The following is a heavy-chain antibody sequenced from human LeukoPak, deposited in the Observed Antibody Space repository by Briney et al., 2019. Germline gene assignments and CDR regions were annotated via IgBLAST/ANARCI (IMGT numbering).Heavy chain of an antibody. CDR1: GYTFIGYY. V-gene: IGHV1-2*02. CDR3: ARNSGYDYGY. D-gene: IGHD5-12*01. J-gene: IGHJ4*02. Sequence: ASVKVSCKASGYTFIGYYMHWVRQAPGQGLEWMGWINPNSGGTNYAQKFQGRVTLTTDTSTSTAYMELRSLRSDDTAVYYCARNSGYDYGYWGQGTLVTVSS. CDR2: INPNSGGT.